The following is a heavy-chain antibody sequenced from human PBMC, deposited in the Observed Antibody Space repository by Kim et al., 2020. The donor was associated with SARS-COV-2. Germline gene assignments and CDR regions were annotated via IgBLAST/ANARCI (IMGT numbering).Heavy chain of an antibody. J-gene: IGHJ4*02. V-gene: IGHV4-34*01. CDR2: INHSGST. CDR1: GGSFSGYY. Sequence: SETLSLTCAVYGGSFSGYYWSWIRQPPGKGLEWIGEINHSGSTNYNPFLKSRVTISVDTSKNQFSLKLSSVTAADTAVYYCAREGGAGAFDYWGQGTLVTVSS. D-gene: IGHD3-16*01. CDR3: AREGGAGAFDY.